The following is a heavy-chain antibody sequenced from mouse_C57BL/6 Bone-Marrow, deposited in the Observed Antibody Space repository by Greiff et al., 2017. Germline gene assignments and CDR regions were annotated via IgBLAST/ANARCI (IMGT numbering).Heavy chain of an antibody. CDR2: INYDGSST. CDR3: ARGGYYGSSYEWYFDY. D-gene: IGHD1-1*01. V-gene: IGHV5-16*01. J-gene: IGHJ2*01. Sequence: EVQRVESEGGLVQPGSSMKLSCTASGFTFSDYYMAWVRQVPEKGLEWVATINYDGSSTYYLDSLKSRFIISRDNAKNILYLQMSSLKSEDTATYYCARGGYYGSSYEWYFDYWGQGTTLTVSS. CDR1: GFTFSDYY.